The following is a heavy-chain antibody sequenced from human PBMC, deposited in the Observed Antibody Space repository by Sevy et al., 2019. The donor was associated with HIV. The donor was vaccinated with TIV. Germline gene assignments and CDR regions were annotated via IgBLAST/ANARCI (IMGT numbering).Heavy chain of an antibody. CDR2: IIPIFGTA. D-gene: IGHD2-15*01. CDR1: GGTFSSYA. V-gene: IGHV1-69*06. J-gene: IGHJ3*02. CDR3: ARSYCSGGSCYYGLDVGAFDI. Sequence: ASVKVFCKASGGTFSSYAIRWVRQAPGQGLEWMGGIIPIFGTANYAQKFQGRVTITADKSTSTAYMELSSLRSEDTAVYYCARSYCSGGSCYYGLDVGAFDIRGQGTMVTVSS.